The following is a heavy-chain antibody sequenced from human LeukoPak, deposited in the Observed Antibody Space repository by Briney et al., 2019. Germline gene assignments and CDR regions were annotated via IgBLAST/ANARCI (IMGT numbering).Heavy chain of an antibody. J-gene: IGHJ4*02. V-gene: IGHV1-46*01. D-gene: IGHD4-23*01. Sequence: ASVKVSCKASGYTFTSYYMHWVRQAPGQGLEWMGIINPSGGSTSYAQKIQGRVTITADESTSTAYMELSSLRSEDTAVYYCATGWLAETTVVTPYNYWGQGTLVTVSS. CDR2: INPSGGST. CDR1: GYTFTSYY. CDR3: ATGWLAETTVVTPYNY.